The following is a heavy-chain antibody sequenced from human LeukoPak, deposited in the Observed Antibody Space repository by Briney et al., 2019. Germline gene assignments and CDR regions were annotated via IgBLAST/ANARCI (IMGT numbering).Heavy chain of an antibody. Sequence: SETLSLTCTVSGGSISSGSYYWSWIRQPAGKGLEWIGRIYTSGSTNYNPSLKSRVTISVDTSKNQFSLKLSSVTAADTAVYYCARSHYSSGTYYFDYWGQGTLVTVSS. V-gene: IGHV4-61*02. CDR2: IYTSGST. CDR3: ARSHYSSGTYYFDY. D-gene: IGHD3-10*01. J-gene: IGHJ4*02. CDR1: GGSISSGSYY.